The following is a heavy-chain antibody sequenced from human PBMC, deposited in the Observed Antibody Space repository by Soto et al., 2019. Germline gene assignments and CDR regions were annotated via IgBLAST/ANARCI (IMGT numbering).Heavy chain of an antibody. V-gene: IGHV4-59*08. CDR3: ARRYGGTFDY. J-gene: IGHJ4*02. D-gene: IGHD2-15*01. CDR1: GGSISSYY. CDR2: IYYSGST. Sequence: PSETLSLTCTVSGGSISSYYWSWIRQPPGKGLEWIGYIYYSGSTNYNPSLKSRVTISVDTSKNQFSLKLSSVTAADTVVYYCARRYGGTFDYWGQGTLVTVSS.